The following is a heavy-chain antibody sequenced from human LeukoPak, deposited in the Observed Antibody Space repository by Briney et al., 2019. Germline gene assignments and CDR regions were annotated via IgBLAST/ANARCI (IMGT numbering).Heavy chain of an antibody. CDR3: TRGPSYYYDTSGYYPFY. CDR2: IRSKAYGGTT. CDR1: GFTFGDYA. J-gene: IGHJ4*02. D-gene: IGHD3-22*01. Sequence: GGPLRLSCTASGFTFGDYAMSWFRQAPGKGLEWVGFIRSKAYGGTTEYAASVKGRFTISRDDSKSIAYLQMNSLKTEDTAVYYCTRGPSYYYDTSGYYPFYWGQGTLVTVSS. V-gene: IGHV3-49*03.